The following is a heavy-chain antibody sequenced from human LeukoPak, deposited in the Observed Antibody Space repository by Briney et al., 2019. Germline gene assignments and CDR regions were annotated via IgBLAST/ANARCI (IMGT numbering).Heavy chain of an antibody. V-gene: IGHV4-30-4*01. J-gene: IGHJ4*02. CDR3: ARANDYGDYFDY. D-gene: IGHD4-17*01. Sequence: SETLSLTCTVSGDSISSGDYYWSWIRQPPGEGLEWIGYIYYSGSTYYNPSLKSRVTISVDTSKNQFSLKLTSVTAADTAVYYCARANDYGDYFDYWGQGTLVTVSS. CDR1: GDSISSGDYY. CDR2: IYYSGST.